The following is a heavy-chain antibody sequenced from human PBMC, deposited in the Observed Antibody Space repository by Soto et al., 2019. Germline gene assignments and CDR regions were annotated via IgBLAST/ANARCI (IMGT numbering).Heavy chain of an antibody. CDR2: IYYSGST. D-gene: IGHD2-2*02. CDR1: GGSISSSSYY. Sequence: ASETLSLTCTVSGGSISSSSYYWGWIRQPPGKGLEWIGSIYYSGSTYYNPSLKSRVTISVDTSKNQFSLKLSSVTAADTAVYYCASSIVVVPAAIPYYYYGMNVWGQGTTVTVSS. V-gene: IGHV4-39*01. CDR3: ASSIVVVPAAIPYYYYGMNV. J-gene: IGHJ6*02.